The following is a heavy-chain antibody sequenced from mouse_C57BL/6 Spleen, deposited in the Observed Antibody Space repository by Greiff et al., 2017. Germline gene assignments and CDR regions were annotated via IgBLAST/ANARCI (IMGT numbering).Heavy chain of an antibody. Sequence: EVKLVESGDGLVKPGGSLKLSCAASGFTFSSYAMSWVRQTPEKRLEWVAYISSGGDYIYYADTVTGRFTISRDNARNTLYLQMSSQKSEDTAMYYCTILLQGFAYWGQGTLVTVSA. D-gene: IGHD1-1*01. J-gene: IGHJ3*01. CDR2: ISSGGDYI. CDR3: TILLQGFAY. V-gene: IGHV5-9-1*02. CDR1: GFTFSSYA.